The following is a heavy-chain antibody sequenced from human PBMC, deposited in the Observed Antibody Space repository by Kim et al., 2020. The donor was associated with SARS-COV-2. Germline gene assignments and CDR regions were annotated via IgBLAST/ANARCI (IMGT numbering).Heavy chain of an antibody. CDR3: ASTYSGYDYYDYGMDV. V-gene: IGHV4-59*01. J-gene: IGHJ6*04. Sequence: LKSRVTITVETSKNQFSLKLSSVTAADTAVYYCASTYSGYDYYDYGMDVWGKGTTVTVSS. D-gene: IGHD5-12*01.